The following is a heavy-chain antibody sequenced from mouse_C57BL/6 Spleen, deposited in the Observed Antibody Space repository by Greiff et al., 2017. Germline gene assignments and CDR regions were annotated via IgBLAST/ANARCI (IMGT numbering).Heavy chain of an antibody. V-gene: IGHV5-6*01. CDR3: ARHGGDRGFFDY. Sequence: EVKVVESGGDLVKPGGSLKLSCAASGFTFSSYGMSWVRQTPDKRLEWVATISSGGSYTYYPDSVKGRFTISRDNAKNTLYLQMSSLKSEDTAMYYCARHGGDRGFFDYWGQGTTLTVSS. CDR1: GFTFSSYG. J-gene: IGHJ2*01. CDR2: ISSGGSYT. D-gene: IGHD3-3*01.